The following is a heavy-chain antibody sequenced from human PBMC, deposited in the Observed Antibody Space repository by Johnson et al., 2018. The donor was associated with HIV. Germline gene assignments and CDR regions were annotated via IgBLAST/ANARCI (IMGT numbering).Heavy chain of an antibody. Sequence: QVQLVESGGGVVQPGGSLRLSCAASGFTVSSNYMSWVRQAPGKGLEWVALISYDGSNKYYADSVKGRFTISRDNSKNTLYLQMNSLRVEDTAFYYCARDGWEQRGETVGDGFDIWGQGTMVTVSS. CDR2: ISYDGSNK. CDR3: ARDGWEQRGETVGDGFDI. J-gene: IGHJ3*02. CDR1: GFTVSSNY. D-gene: IGHD1-26*01. V-gene: IGHV3-30-3*01.